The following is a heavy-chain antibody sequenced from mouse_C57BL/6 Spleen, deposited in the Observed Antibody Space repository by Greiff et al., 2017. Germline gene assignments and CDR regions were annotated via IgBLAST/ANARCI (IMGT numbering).Heavy chain of an antibody. Sequence: VQLQQSGPELVKPGASVKISCKASGYTFTDYYMNWVKQSHGKSLEWIGDINPNNGGTSYNQKFKGKATLTVDKSSSTAYMELRSLTSEDSAVYYCARGLGEYFDVWGTGTTVTVSS. V-gene: IGHV1-26*01. CDR2: INPNNGGT. J-gene: IGHJ1*03. D-gene: IGHD2-4*01. CDR3: ARGLGEYFDV. CDR1: GYTFTDYY.